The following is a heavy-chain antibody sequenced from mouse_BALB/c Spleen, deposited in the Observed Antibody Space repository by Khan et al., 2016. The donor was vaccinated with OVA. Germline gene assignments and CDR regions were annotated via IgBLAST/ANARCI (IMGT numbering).Heavy chain of an antibody. J-gene: IGHJ4*01. D-gene: IGHD2-14*01. V-gene: IGHV5-17*02. CDR2: ISSGSSTI. CDR3: TRYRYGYAMDY. CDR1: GFTFSSFG. Sequence: EVELVESGGGLVQPGGSRTLSCAASGFTFSSFGMHWVRQAPEKGLEWVAYISSGSSTIYYADTVKGRFTISRDNPKNTLFLQMTSLRSEDTAMYYCTRYRYGYAMDYWGQGTSVTVS.